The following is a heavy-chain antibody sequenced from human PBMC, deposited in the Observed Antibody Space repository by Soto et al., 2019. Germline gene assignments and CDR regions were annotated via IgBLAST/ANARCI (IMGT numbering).Heavy chain of an antibody. J-gene: IGHJ4*02. CDR3: ARTPQPAPHDY. CDR2: INPKTGST. V-gene: IGHV1-2*02. CDR1: GYTFSDYF. Sequence: HVQLVQSGAEVKMPGASVKVSCKASGYTFSDYFVHWVRQAPGQGLEWVAWINPKTGSTLYAQKFQGRVTVTRDTSINSAYMEVISLTSDDAAVFYCARTPQPAPHDYWGQGTLVTVSS. D-gene: IGHD2-2*01.